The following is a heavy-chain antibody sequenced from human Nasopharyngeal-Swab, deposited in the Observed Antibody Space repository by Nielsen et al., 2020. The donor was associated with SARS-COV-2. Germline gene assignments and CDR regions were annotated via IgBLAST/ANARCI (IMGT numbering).Heavy chain of an antibody. V-gene: IGHV3-48*01. CDR3: ARDGLGGYPCY. D-gene: IGHD5-12*01. CDR1: GFTFSSYS. CDR2: ISSSSSTI. Sequence: GESLKISCAASGFTFSSYSMNWVRQAPGKGLEWVSYISSSSSTIYYADSVKGRFTISRDNAKNSLYLQMNSLRAEDTAVYYCARDGLGGYPCYWGQGTLVTVSS. J-gene: IGHJ4*02.